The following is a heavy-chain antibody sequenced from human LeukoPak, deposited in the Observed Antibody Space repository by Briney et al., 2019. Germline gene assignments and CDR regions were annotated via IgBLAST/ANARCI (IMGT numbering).Heavy chain of an antibody. CDR2: IYPGDFDT. V-gene: IGHV5-51*01. CDR3: ARPWGVTPYYFDY. Sequence: PGESLNISCKASGYRFTNYWIGWVRQMPGKGLEWMGIIYPGDFDTRYSPSFQGQVTISADKSITTAYLQWSSLKASDTAMYYCARPWGVTPYYFDYWGQGTLVTVSS. J-gene: IGHJ4*02. CDR1: GYRFTNYW. D-gene: IGHD1-14*01.